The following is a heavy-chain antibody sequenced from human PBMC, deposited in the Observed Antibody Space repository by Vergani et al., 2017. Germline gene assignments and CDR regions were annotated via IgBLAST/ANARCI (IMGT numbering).Heavy chain of an antibody. CDR1: GGTFSSYA. Sequence: QVQLVQSGAEVKKPGSSVKVSCKASGGTFSSYAISWVRQAPGQGLEWMGRIIPILGIANYAQKFQGRVTITADKSTSTAYMELSSLRSEDTAVYYCAKGIPYYYDSSGYYLQSHFDYWGQGTLVTVSS. J-gene: IGHJ4*02. CDR3: AKGIPYYYDSSGYYLQSHFDY. D-gene: IGHD3-22*01. CDR2: IIPILGIA. V-gene: IGHV1-69*04.